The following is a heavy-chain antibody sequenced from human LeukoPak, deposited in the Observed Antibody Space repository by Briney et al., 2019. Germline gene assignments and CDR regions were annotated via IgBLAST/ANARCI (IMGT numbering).Heavy chain of an antibody. CDR2: IYSGGST. CDR3: ARYTTVVTREDYYYYGMDV. V-gene: IGHV3-66*01. J-gene: IGHJ6*02. CDR1: GFTVSSNY. D-gene: IGHD4-23*01. Sequence: PGGSLRLSCAASGFTVSSNYMSWVRQAPGKGLEWVSVIYSGGSTYYADSVKGRFTISRDNSKNTLYLQMNSLRAEDTAVYYCARYTTVVTREDYYYYGMDVWGQGTTVTVSS.